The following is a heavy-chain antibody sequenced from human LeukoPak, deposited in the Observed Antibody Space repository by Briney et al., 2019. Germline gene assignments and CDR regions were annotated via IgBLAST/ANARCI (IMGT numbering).Heavy chain of an antibody. CDR3: ARARRDGYNLGFDY. CDR2: IIPILGIA. D-gene: IGHD5-24*01. Sequence: GASVKVSCKASGGTFSSYAISWVRQAPGQGLEWMGRIIPILGIANYAQKFQGRVTITADKSTSTAYMELSSLRSEDTAVYYCARARRDGYNLGFDYWGQGTLVTVSS. CDR1: GGTFSSYA. V-gene: IGHV1-69*04. J-gene: IGHJ4*02.